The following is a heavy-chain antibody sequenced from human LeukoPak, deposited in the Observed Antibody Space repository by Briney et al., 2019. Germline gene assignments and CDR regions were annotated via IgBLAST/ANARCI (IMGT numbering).Heavy chain of an antibody. CDR1: GDSISTYY. D-gene: IGHD5-18*01. CDR2: IYYRVTS. CDR3: ARQHHLDTAMVLGY. Sequence: PSETLSLTCTVSGDSISTYYWSWIRQPPGKGLEWIGYIYYRVTSDYNPSLKSRVTMSVDMSTRQISLKLSSVTAADTAVYYCARQHHLDTAMVLGYWGQGTLVTVSS. J-gene: IGHJ4*02. V-gene: IGHV4-59*08.